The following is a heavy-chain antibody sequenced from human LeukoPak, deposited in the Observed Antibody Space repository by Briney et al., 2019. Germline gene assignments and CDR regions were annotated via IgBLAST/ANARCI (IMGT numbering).Heavy chain of an antibody. CDR1: GGSISSYY. CDR2: IYTSGST. J-gene: IGHJ3*02. Sequence: SETLSLTCTVSGGSISSYYWSWIRQPAGKGLEWIGRIYTSGSTNYNPSLKSRVTMSVDTSKNQFSLKLSSVTAADTAVYYCASTAGYCSGGSCYEHAFDIWGQGTMVTVSS. CDR3: ASTAGYCSGGSCYEHAFDI. V-gene: IGHV4-4*07. D-gene: IGHD2-15*01.